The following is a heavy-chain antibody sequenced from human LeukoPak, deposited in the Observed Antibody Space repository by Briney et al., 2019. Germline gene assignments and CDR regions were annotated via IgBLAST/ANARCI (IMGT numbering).Heavy chain of an antibody. CDR3: ARQSVTMIVVVTGDWFDP. V-gene: IGHV4-39*01. CDR2: MYYSGGT. Sequence: PSETLSLPCTVSGGSISSSSYYWGWIRQPPGKGLEWIGSMYYSGGTYYNPSLKSRVTISVDTSKNQFSLKLSSVTAADTAVYYCARQSVTMIVVVTGDWFDPWGQGTLVTVSS. D-gene: IGHD3-22*01. CDR1: GGSISSSSYY. J-gene: IGHJ5*02.